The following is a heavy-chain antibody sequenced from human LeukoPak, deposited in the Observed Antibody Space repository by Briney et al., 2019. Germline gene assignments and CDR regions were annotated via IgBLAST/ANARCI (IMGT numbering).Heavy chain of an antibody. CDR3: ARDDLIFGVVPYAFDI. V-gene: IGHV1-2*02. J-gene: IGHJ3*02. CDR1: GYAFTGYY. D-gene: IGHD3-3*01. Sequence: ASVKVSCKASGYAFTGYYMHWVRQAPGQGLEWMGWINPNSGGTNYAQKFQGRVTMTRGASISTAYMELSRLRSDDTAVYYCARDDLIFGVVPYAFDIWGQGTMVTVSS. CDR2: INPNSGGT.